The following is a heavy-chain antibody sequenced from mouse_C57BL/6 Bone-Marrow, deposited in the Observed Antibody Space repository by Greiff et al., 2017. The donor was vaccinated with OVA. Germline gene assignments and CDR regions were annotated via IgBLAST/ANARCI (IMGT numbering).Heavy chain of an antibody. D-gene: IGHD3-2*02. CDR1: EYEFPSHD. CDR2: INSDGGRP. V-gene: IGHV5-2*01. CDR3: SRHDPQPRWFAY. J-gene: IGHJ3*01. Sequence: EVQGVESGGGLVQPGESLKLSCESNEYEFPSHDMSWVRKTPEKRLELVAAINSDGGRPYYPDTMERRFIISSDNTKKTLYLQMSSLRAEDTALYYCSRHDPQPRWFAYWGQGTLVTVSA.